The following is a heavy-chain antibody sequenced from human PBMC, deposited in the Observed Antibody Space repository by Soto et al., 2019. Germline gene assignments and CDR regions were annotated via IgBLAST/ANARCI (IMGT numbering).Heavy chain of an antibody. CDR3: AKSTGVLATTGGAFDM. D-gene: IGHD5-12*01. J-gene: IGHJ3*02. V-gene: IGHV3-23*01. CDR1: GFAFNTYA. CDR2: VSGSGGAT. Sequence: EVHLLESGGGLVRPGGSLTLSCSASGFAFNTYAMSWVRQAPGRGLEWVSGVSGSGGATYYADSVKGRFSVSRDKSKNTLSLQMNDLRAEDTAVYYCAKSTGVLATTGGAFDMWGQGTMVSVSS.